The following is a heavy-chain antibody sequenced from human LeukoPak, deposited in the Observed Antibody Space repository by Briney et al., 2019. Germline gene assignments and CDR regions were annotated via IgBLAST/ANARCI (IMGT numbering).Heavy chain of an antibody. Sequence: PGGSLRLSCAASGFTFSSYSMNWVRQAPGKGLEWVSSISSSSYIYYADSVKGRFTISRDNAKNSLYLQMNSLRAEDTAVYYCARGYSSSSGVDYWGQGTLVTVSS. CDR3: ARGYSSSSGVDY. CDR1: GFTFSSYS. V-gene: IGHV3-21*01. CDR2: ISSSSYI. J-gene: IGHJ4*02. D-gene: IGHD6-6*01.